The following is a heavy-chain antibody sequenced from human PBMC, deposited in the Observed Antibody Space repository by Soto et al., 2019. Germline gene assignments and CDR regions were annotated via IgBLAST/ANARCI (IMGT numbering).Heavy chain of an antibody. J-gene: IGHJ5*02. D-gene: IGHD6-13*01. CDR1: GYTFTSYG. Sequence: GASVKVSCKASGYTFTSYGISWVLQSPGQGLEWMGWISTYNGNTNNAQKFQGRVAVTTDTSTSTAYMELMNLRSDDTAGYYCAKTSGYRTTDNWSDPGGQGTLVPVSS. CDR3: AKTSGYRTTDNWSDP. CDR2: ISTYNGNT. V-gene: IGHV1-18*01.